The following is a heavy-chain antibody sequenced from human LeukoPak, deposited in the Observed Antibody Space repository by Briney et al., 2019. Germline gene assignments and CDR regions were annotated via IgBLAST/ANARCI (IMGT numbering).Heavy chain of an antibody. J-gene: IGHJ4*02. V-gene: IGHV4-59*01. CDR2: IYYSGST. CDR1: GGSISSYY. Sequence: SETLSLTCTLSGGSISSYYWSWIRQPPGKGLEWIGYIYYSGSTNYNPSLKSRVTISVDTSKNQFSLKLSSVTAADTAVYYCARASSYSSGYYFDYWGQGTLVTVSS. D-gene: IGHD3-22*01. CDR3: ARASSYSSGYYFDY.